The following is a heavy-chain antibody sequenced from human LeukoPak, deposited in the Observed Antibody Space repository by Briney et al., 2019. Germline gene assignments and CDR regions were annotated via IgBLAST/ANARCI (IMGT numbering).Heavy chain of an antibody. CDR2: INPNSGGT. Sequence: EASVKVSCKASGYTFTGYYMHWVRQAPGQGLEWMGWINPNSGGTNYAQKFQGRVTMTRDTSISTAYMELSRLRSDDTAVYYCARVVRLRLGELSLFGYWGQGTLVTVSS. D-gene: IGHD3-16*02. J-gene: IGHJ4*02. CDR3: ARVVRLRLGELSLFGY. CDR1: GYTFTGYY. V-gene: IGHV1-2*02.